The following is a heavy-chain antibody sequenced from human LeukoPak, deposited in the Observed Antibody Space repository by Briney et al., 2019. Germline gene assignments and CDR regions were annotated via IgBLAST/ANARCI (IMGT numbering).Heavy chain of an antibody. CDR3: ARQREGYYFDY. Sequence: SETLSLTCTVSGGSISSYYWSWIRQPPGKGLEWIGYIYNSGSTNYNPSLKSRVTISVDTSKNQFSLKLSSVTAADTAVYYCARQREGYYFDYWGQGTLVTFSS. J-gene: IGHJ4*02. CDR1: GGSISSYY. V-gene: IGHV4-59*01. CDR2: IYNSGST. D-gene: IGHD1-1*01.